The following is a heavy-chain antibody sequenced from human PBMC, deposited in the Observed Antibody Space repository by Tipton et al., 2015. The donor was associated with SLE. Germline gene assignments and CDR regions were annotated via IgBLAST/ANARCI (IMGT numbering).Heavy chain of an antibody. V-gene: IGHV3-15*01. Sequence: SLRLSCAASGFSFNNYGMHWVRQAPGKGLEWVGRIKTKTDRGTTDYAAPVKGKFSISRDDSKNTVFLHMNSLKNEDTAVYSCTTDERKVGGEYYYGMDVWGQGTTVTVSS. CDR3: TTDERKVGGEYYYGMDV. J-gene: IGHJ6*02. D-gene: IGHD2/OR15-2a*01. CDR1: GFSFNNYG. CDR2: IKTKTDRGTT.